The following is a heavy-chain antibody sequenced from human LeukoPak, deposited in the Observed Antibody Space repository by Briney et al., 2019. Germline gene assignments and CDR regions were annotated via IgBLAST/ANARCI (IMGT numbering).Heavy chain of an antibody. D-gene: IGHD5-12*01. CDR2: IRHDGSKK. CDR3: AKDSPPTSEWLPDY. J-gene: IGHJ4*02. V-gene: IGHV3-30*02. Sequence: GGSLRLSCAASGFTFSDYGMHWVRQAPGKGLEWVAFIRHDGSKKFYADSVKGRFTISRDNSQNTLYLQVDSLRVDDTAVYYCAKDSPPTSEWLPDYWGQGTLVTISS. CDR1: GFTFSDYG.